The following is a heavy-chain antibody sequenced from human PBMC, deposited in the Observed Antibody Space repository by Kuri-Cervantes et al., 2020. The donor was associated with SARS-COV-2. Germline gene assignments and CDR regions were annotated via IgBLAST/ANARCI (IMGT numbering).Heavy chain of an antibody. D-gene: IGHD3-16*01. V-gene: IGHV4-59*08. Sequence: GSLRLSCNVSGDFVTNHHWSWIRQPPEKGLEWIGYIFYTGITDYNPSLKSRVTISVDTSKNQFSLKLSSVTAADTAVYYCARTGYADDYWGQGTLVTVSS. CDR2: IFYTGIT. CDR3: ARTGYADDY. CDR1: GDFVTNHH. J-gene: IGHJ4*02.